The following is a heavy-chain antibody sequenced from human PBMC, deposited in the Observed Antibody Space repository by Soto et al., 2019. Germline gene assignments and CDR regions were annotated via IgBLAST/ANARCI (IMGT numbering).Heavy chain of an antibody. CDR3: GILLHSGSYNDAFDI. CDR2: IISIGTTT. CDR1: GFTFRSYA. J-gene: IGHJ3*02. V-gene: IGHV3-23*01. Sequence: GGSLRLSCEVSGFTFRSYAMNWVRQAPGKGLEWVSTIISIGTTTYYADSVKGRFTISRDNSKNTLYLQMNSLRAEDTAVYYFGILLHSGSYNDAFDIWGQGTMVTGSS. D-gene: IGHD6-19*01.